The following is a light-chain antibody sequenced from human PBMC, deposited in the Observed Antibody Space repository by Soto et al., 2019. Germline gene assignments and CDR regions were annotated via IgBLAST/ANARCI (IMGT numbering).Light chain of an antibody. CDR3: QQYKTYPLT. Sequence: DIQMTQSPSTLSASVGDRVTITCRASQTISTLLAWYQQRPGKAPNLLIYKASSLESGVPSRFSGSGSGTEFPLTNSSLQPDDFATYFCQQYKTYPLTFGQGTKVEIK. J-gene: IGKJ1*01. V-gene: IGKV1-5*03. CDR1: QTISTL. CDR2: KAS.